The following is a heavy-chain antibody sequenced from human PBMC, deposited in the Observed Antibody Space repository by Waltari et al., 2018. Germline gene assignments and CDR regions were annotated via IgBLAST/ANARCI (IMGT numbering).Heavy chain of an antibody. D-gene: IGHD4-17*01. J-gene: IGHJ4*02. CDR1: GGPFSGYY. CDR3: ARFQLRDYGDYQTPEFDY. V-gene: IGHV4-34*01. Sequence: QVQLQQWGAGLLKPSETLSLTCAVYGGPFSGYYWSRIRPPPGKGLEWIGEIKHSGSTNYNPSLKSRVTISVDTSKNQLSLKLSSVTAADTAVYYCARFQLRDYGDYQTPEFDYWGQGTLVTVSS. CDR2: IKHSGST.